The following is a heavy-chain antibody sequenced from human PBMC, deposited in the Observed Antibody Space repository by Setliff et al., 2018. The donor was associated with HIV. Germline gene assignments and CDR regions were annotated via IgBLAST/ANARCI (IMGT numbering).Heavy chain of an antibody. J-gene: IGHJ3*02. D-gene: IGHD2-21*01. V-gene: IGHV3-7*01. CDR2: IKHDGSEK. CDR3: AKHFLLWSNAFHI. Sequence: GESLKISCAASGFTFSTYWMNWVRQAPGKGLEWVANIKHDGSEKYYVDSVKGRFIISRDNAKNSLYLQMNSLRAEDTAVYYCAKHFLLWSNAFHIWGQGTMVTVSS. CDR1: GFTFSTYW.